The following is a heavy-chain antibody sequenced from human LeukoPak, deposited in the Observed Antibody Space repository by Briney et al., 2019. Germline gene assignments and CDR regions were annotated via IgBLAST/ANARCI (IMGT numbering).Heavy chain of an antibody. J-gene: IGHJ4*02. CDR1: TDSTNTYY. CDR3: VRLRWELLAPYFDH. V-gene: IGHV4-59*01. D-gene: IGHD2-15*01. CDR2: IYDSGRT. Sequence: SETLSLTCSVSTDSTNTYYWSWLRQSPGKGLEWIGDIYDSGRTYYNPSLKRRVTISIEMCKKEFSLKRTSLTIAHTAMYFCVRLRWELLAPYFDHWGQGPFVIVSS.